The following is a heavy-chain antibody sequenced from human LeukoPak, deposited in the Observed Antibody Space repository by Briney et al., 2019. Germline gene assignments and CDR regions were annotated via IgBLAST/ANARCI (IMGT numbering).Heavy chain of an antibody. J-gene: IGHJ4*02. CDR3: ARGPAWGVYDSSIDY. Sequence: SETLSLTCAVYGGSFSGYYWSWIRQPPGKGLEWIGEINHSGSTNYNPSLKSRVTISVDTSKNQFSLKLSSVTAADTAVYYCARGPAWGVYDSSIDYRGQGTLVTVSS. CDR2: INHSGST. V-gene: IGHV4-34*01. CDR1: GGSFSGYY. D-gene: IGHD3-22*01.